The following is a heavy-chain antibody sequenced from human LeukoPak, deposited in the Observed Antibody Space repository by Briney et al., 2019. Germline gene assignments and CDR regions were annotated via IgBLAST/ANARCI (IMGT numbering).Heavy chain of an antibody. CDR1: GYTFTSYA. V-gene: IGHV1-3*01. J-gene: IGHJ6*02. CDR2: INAGNGNT. D-gene: IGHD6-13*01. CDR3: ARDLSYSSSWTPDYYGMDV. Sequence: GASVKVSCKASGYTFTSYAMHWVRQAPGQRLEWMGWINAGNGNTKYSQRFQGRVTITRDTSASTAYMELSSLRSEDTAVYYCARDLSYSSSWTPDYYGMDVWGQGTTVTVSS.